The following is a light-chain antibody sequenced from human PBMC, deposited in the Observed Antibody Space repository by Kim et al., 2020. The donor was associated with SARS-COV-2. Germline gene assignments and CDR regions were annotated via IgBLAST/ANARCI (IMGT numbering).Light chain of an antibody. V-gene: IGLV1-47*02. CDR3: AAWDDSLSGYV. J-gene: IGLJ1*01. CDR1: SSNIGSNY. CDR2: NLN. Sequence: GQRVNISCSGSSSNIGSNYVYWYQQLPGTAPTLLIYNLNQRPSGVPDRFSGSKSGTSASLAISGLRSEDEADYSCAAWDDSLSGYVFGTGTKVTVL.